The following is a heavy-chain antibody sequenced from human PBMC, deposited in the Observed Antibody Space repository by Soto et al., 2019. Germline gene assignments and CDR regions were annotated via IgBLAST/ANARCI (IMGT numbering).Heavy chain of an antibody. V-gene: IGHV1-18*04. CDR1: GYSFIDYG. Sequence: QVQLVQSGAEVKKPGASVKVSCKTSGYSFIDYGITWVRQAPGQGLECMGWISGYNGNAYYAQKFQGRVSMTTDTRTTTGYMELRSPTSDDTAVYYCARELGDPCGSSVGIDVWCQRSTGSVS. D-gene: IGHD3-3*01. CDR2: ISGYNGNA. J-gene: IGHJ6*02. CDR3: ARELGDPCGSSVGIDV.